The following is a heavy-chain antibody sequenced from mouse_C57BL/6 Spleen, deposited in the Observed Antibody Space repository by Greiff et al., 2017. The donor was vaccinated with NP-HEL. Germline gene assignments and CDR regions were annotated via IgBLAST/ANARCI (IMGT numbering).Heavy chain of an antibody. CDR2: IYPRDGST. Sequence: VQLVESGPELVKPGASVKLSCKASGYTFTSYDINWVKQRPGQGLEWIGWIYPRDGSTKYNEKFKGKATLTVDTSSSTAYMELHSLTSEDSAVYFCARTDYYYGSSEGDFDYWGQGTTLTVSS. V-gene: IGHV1-85*01. CDR3: ARTDYYYGSSEGDFDY. D-gene: IGHD1-1*01. J-gene: IGHJ2*01. CDR1: GYTFTSYD.